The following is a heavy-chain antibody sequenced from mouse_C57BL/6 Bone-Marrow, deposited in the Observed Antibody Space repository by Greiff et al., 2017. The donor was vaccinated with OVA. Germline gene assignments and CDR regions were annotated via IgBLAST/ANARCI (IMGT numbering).Heavy chain of an antibody. D-gene: IGHD1-1*02. J-gene: IGHJ4*01. CDR3: TRHGLVYDYYAMDY. V-gene: IGHV1-15*01. CDR2: IDPETGGT. Sequence: QVQLQQSGAELVRPGASVTLSCKASGYTFTDYEMHWVKQTPVHGLEWIGAIDPETGGTAYNQKFKGKAILTADKSSSTAYMELRSLTSEDSAVYYCTRHGLVYDYYAMDYWGQGTSVTVSS. CDR1: GYTFTDYE.